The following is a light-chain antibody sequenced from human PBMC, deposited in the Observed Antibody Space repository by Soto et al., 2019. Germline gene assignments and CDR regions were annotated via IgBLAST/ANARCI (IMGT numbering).Light chain of an antibody. J-gene: IGKJ1*01. CDR2: GAS. CDR1: QSVSSSY. Sequence: EIVLTQTPGTLSLSPGERATLSCRASQSVSSSYLAWYQQKPGQAPRLLIYGASSRATGIPDRFSGSGSETDFTLTISRLEPEDFAVYYCHHYGSTFGQGTKADIK. V-gene: IGKV3-20*01. CDR3: HHYGST.